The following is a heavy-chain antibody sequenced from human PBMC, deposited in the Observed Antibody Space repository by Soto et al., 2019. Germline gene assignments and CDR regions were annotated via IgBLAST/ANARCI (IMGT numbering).Heavy chain of an antibody. CDR2: ISWNSGSI. V-gene: IGHV3-9*01. CDR1: GFTFDDYA. Sequence: PGGSLRLSCAASGFTFDDYAMHWVRQAPGKGLEWVSGISWNSGSIGYADSVKGRFTISRDNSKNTVYLQMNSLRTEDTAVYYCAKNPTPHYGSNNWFDPWGQGTLVTVSS. J-gene: IGHJ5*02. CDR3: AKNPTPHYGSNNWFDP. D-gene: IGHD3-10*01.